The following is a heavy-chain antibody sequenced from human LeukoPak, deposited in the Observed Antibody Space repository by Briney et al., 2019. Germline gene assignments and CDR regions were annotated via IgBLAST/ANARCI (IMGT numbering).Heavy chain of an antibody. Sequence: RGSLRLSCAASGFTFSSYSMNWVRQAPGKGLEWVSSISSSSSYIYYADSVKGRFTISRDNAKNSLFLQMNSLRAEDTAVYYCTRVTKEGIAVAPDYWGQGTLVTVSS. CDR3: TRVTKEGIAVAPDY. CDR1: GFTFSSYS. CDR2: ISSSSSYI. V-gene: IGHV3-21*04. J-gene: IGHJ4*02. D-gene: IGHD6-19*01.